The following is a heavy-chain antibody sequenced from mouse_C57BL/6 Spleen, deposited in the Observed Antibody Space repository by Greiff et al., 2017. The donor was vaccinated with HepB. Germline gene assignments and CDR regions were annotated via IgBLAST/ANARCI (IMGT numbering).Heavy chain of an antibody. D-gene: IGHD1-2*01. Sequence: EVQLQQSGPGLVKPSQSLSLTCTVTGYSITSGYGWNWIRQFPGNKLEWMGNIRYSGSTNYNPSLKSRISITRDTSKNQCFLQLNSVTTEDTATYYCARTARIKYWGQGTTLTVSS. J-gene: IGHJ2*01. CDR2: IRYSGST. V-gene: IGHV3-1*02. CDR1: GYSITSGYG. CDR3: ARTARIKY.